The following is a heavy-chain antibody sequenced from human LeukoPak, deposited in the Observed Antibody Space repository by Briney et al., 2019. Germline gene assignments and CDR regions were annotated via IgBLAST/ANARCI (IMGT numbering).Heavy chain of an antibody. CDR3: ARPGYYYDSSGYYSAGGFDY. Sequence: GGSLRLSCAASGFTFSDYWMTWVRQAPGKGLEWVANIKGDGSEKYYVDSVKGRFTISRDNAKNSLYLQMNSLRAEDTAVYYCARPGYYYDSSGYYSAGGFDYWGQGTLVTVSS. D-gene: IGHD3-22*01. CDR2: IKGDGSEK. V-gene: IGHV3-7*01. J-gene: IGHJ4*02. CDR1: GFTFSDYW.